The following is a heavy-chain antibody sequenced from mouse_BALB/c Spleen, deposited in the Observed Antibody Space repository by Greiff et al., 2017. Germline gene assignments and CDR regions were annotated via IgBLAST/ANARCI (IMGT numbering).Heavy chain of an antibody. CDR2: IYPGDGDT. CDR1: GYAFSSYW. J-gene: IGHJ2*01. V-gene: IGHV1-80*01. Sequence: VQLQQSGAELVRPGSSVKISCKASGYAFSSYWMNWVKQRPGQGLEWIGQIYPGDGDTNYNGKFKGKATLTADKSSSTAYMQLSSLTSEDSAVYFCARGVTTVVENFDYWGQGTTLTVSS. CDR3: ARGVTTVVENFDY. D-gene: IGHD1-1*01.